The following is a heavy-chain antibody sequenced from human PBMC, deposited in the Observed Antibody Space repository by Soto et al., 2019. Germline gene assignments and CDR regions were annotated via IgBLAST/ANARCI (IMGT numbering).Heavy chain of an antibody. Sequence: QITLKESGPTLVKPTQTLTLTCTFSGFSLTSSGVGVGWIRQPPGKALECLAIIYWDASNRYSPSLKSRLAITEDTPKTQVVLTMTNMDPVDTAIYDCAQRTYSGRRRLSMDVWGQGTTVTVSS. J-gene: IGHJ6*02. CDR1: GFSLTSSGVG. D-gene: IGHD3-10*02. CDR2: IYWDASN. V-gene: IGHV2-5*02. CDR3: AQRTYSGRRRLSMDV.